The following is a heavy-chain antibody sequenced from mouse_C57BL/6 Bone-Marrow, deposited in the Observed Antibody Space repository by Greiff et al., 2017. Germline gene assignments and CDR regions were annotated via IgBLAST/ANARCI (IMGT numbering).Heavy chain of an antibody. Sequence: EVKLVESGGGLVKPGGSLKLSCAASGFTFSSYAMSWVRQTPEKRLEWVATISDGGSYTYYPDNVKGRFTISRDNAKNNLYLQMSHLKSEDTAMYYCTRGSSWFAYWGQGALGTVSA. V-gene: IGHV5-4*03. CDR1: GFTFSSYA. CDR2: ISDGGSYT. J-gene: IGHJ3*01. CDR3: TRGSSWFAY.